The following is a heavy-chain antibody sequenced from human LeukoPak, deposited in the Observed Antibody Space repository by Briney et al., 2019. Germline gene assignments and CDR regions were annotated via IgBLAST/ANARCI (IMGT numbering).Heavy chain of an antibody. V-gene: IGHV4-34*01. D-gene: IGHD2-2*01. Sequence: SETLSLTCAVYGGSFSGYYWSWIRQPPGKGLEWIGEINHSGSTNYNPSLKSRVTISVDTSKNQFSLKLSSVTAADTAVCYCARVGPIVVVPACFDYWGQGTLVTVSS. J-gene: IGHJ4*02. CDR1: GGSFSGYY. CDR2: INHSGST. CDR3: ARVGPIVVVPACFDY.